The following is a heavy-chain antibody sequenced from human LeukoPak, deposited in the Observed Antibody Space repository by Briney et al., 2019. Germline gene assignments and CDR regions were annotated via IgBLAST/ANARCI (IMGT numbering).Heavy chain of an antibody. CDR2: INPNSGGT. J-gene: IGHJ5*02. CDR1: GHTFTGYY. Sequence: GASVKVSCKASGHTFTGYYMHWVRQAPGQGLEWMGWINPNSGGTNYAQKFQGRVTMTRDTSISTAYMGLSRLRSDDTAVYYCAREYDSSGYYYMNWFDPWGQGTLVTVSS. V-gene: IGHV1-2*02. D-gene: IGHD3-22*01. CDR3: AREYDSSGYYYMNWFDP.